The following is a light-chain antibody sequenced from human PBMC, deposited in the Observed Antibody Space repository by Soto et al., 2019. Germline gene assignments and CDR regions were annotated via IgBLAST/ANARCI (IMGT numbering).Light chain of an antibody. V-gene: IGKV3-20*01. J-gene: IGKJ1*01. CDR3: QQYGNSPRT. Sequence: EIVLTQSPGTLSLSPGERVSLSCRASQTINRSFLAWYQQKLGQAPRLLIYGASSRATGVPDRFSGSGSGTDFTLTISRLEPVDFAVYYCQQYGNSPRTFGQGTKVEIK. CDR1: QTINRSF. CDR2: GAS.